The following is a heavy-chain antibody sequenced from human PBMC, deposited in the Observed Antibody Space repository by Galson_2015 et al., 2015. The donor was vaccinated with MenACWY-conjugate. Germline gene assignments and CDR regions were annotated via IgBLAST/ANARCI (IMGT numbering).Heavy chain of an antibody. CDR3: ARITVGATPFDY. Sequence: PALVKPTQTLTLTCTFSGFSLSTSGMCVSWIRQPLGKALEWLARIDWDDDKYYSTSLKTRLTISKDTSKNQVVLTMTNMDPVDTATYYCARITVGATPFDYWGQGTLVTVSS. CDR2: IDWDDDK. J-gene: IGHJ4*02. CDR1: GFSLSTSGMC. V-gene: IGHV2-70*11. D-gene: IGHD1-26*01.